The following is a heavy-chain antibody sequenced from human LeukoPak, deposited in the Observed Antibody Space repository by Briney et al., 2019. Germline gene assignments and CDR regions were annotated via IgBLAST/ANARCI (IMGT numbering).Heavy chain of an antibody. J-gene: IGHJ4*02. Sequence: EASVKVSCKASGFTFTDYYIHWVRQAPGQGLEWMGWVNPNSGGTNYAQKVQGRVTLTWDTSISTACMELSSLTSDDTAVYFCARVGYSSAWSNFDYWGQGTLVTVSS. CDR3: ARVGYSSAWSNFDY. V-gene: IGHV1-2*02. CDR2: VNPNSGGT. D-gene: IGHD6-19*01. CDR1: GFTFTDYY.